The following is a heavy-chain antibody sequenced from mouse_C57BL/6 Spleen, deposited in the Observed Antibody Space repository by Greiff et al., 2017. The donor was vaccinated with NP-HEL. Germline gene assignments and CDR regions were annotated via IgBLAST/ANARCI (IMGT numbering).Heavy chain of an antibody. CDR2: IYPGDGDT. V-gene: IGHV1-80*01. J-gene: IGHJ3*01. D-gene: IGHD2-1*01. CDR3: ARDGNSAWFAY. CDR1: GYAFSSYW. Sequence: VKLMESGAELVKPGASVKISCKASGYAFSSYWMNWVKQRPGKGLEWIGQIYPGDGDTNYNGKFKGKATLTADKSSSTAYMQLSSLTSEDSAVYFCARDGNSAWFAYWGQGTLVTVSA.